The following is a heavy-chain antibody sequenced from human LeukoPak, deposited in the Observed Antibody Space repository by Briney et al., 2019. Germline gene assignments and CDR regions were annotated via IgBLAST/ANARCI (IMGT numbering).Heavy chain of an antibody. CDR2: INHSGST. J-gene: IGHJ5*02. CDR1: GGSFSGYY. D-gene: IGHD6-19*01. V-gene: IGHV4-34*01. CDR3: ARGWRRKYSSGWYIWFDP. Sequence: SETLSLTCAVYGGSFSGYYWSWIRQPPGKGLEWIGEINHSGSTNYNPSLKSRVTISVDTSKNQFSLKLSSVTAADVAVYYCARGWRRKYSSGWYIWFDPWGQGTLVTVSS.